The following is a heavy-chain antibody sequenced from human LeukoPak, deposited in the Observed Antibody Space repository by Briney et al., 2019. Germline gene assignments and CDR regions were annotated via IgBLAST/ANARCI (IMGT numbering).Heavy chain of an antibody. Sequence: QTGGSLRLSCAASGFTFSSYSMNWVRQAPGKGLEWVSAISGSGGSTYYADSVKGRFTISRDNSKNTLYLQMNSLRAEDTAVYYCAKDPVAAIARWFDPWGQGTLVTVSS. J-gene: IGHJ5*02. CDR3: AKDPVAAIARWFDP. D-gene: IGHD6-13*01. V-gene: IGHV3-23*01. CDR1: GFTFSSYS. CDR2: ISGSGGST.